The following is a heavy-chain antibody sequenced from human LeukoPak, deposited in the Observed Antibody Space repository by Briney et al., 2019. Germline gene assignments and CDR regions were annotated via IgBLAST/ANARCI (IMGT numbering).Heavy chain of an antibody. CDR3: ARAEYYDSSGYPGDY. CDR1: VYTFTSYV. D-gene: IGHD3-22*01. CDR2: INPNSGGT. V-gene: IGHV1-2*02. Sequence: ASVKVSCKASVYTFTSYVITWVRRPPGQGLEWLGWINPNSGGTNYAQKFQGRVTMTRDTSISTAYMELSRLRSDDTAVYYCARAEYYDSSGYPGDYWGQGTLVTVSS. J-gene: IGHJ4*02.